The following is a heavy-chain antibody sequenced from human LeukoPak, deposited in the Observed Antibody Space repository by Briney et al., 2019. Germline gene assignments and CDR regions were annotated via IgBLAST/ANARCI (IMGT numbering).Heavy chain of an antibody. CDR3: ARVGEPTVTMGGWYFDL. J-gene: IGHJ2*01. CDR1: GGSISSGDYY. CDR2: IYYSGST. V-gene: IGHV4-30-4*01. Sequence: SQTLSLTCTVSGGSISSGDYYWSWIRQPPGKGLEWIGYIYYSGSTYYNPSLKSRVTISVDTSKNQFSLKLSSVTAADTAVYYCARVGEPTVTMGGWYFDLWGRGTLVTVSS. D-gene: IGHD4-17*01.